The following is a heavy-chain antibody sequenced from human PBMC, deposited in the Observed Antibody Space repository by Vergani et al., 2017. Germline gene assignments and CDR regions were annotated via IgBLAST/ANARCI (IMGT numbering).Heavy chain of an antibody. CDR2: IIPIFGTA. D-gene: IGHD2-21*02. J-gene: IGHJ4*02. V-gene: IGHV1-69*18. CDR1: GGTFSSYA. Sequence: QVQLVQSGAEVKKPGSSVKVSCKASGGTFSSYAISWVRQAPGQGLEWMGRIIPIFGTANYAQKFQGRVTITADESTSTAYMELSSLRSEDTAVYYCARARRRDCGGDCAAYYYFDYWGQGTLVTVSS. CDR3: ARARRRDCGGDCAAYYYFDY.